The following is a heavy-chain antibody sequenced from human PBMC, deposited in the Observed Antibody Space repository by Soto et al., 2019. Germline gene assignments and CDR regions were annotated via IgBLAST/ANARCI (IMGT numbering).Heavy chain of an antibody. CDR2: ISSNGGST. CDR1: GFTFSSYA. J-gene: IGHJ5*02. V-gene: IGHV3-64D*06. Sequence: PGGSLRLSCSASGFTFSSYAMHWVRQAPGKGLEYVSAISSNGGSTYYADSVKGRFTISRDNSRNTLYLQMSSLRAEDTAVYYCVKAFFGELLPVWFDPWGQGTLVTVSS. CDR3: VKAFFGELLPVWFDP. D-gene: IGHD3-10*01.